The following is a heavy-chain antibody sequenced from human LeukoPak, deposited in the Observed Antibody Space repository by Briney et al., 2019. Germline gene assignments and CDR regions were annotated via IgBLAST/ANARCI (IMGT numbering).Heavy chain of an antibody. J-gene: IGHJ3*02. CDR3: ARGLGTMVRGLDAFDI. Sequence: KPSETLSLTCTVSGGSISSYYWSWIRQPPGKGLEWIGYIYYSGSTNYNPSLKSRVTISVDTSKNQFSLKLSSVTAADTAVYYCARGLGTMVRGLDAFDIWGQGTMVTVSS. V-gene: IGHV4-59*01. CDR2: IYYSGST. CDR1: GGSISSYY. D-gene: IGHD3-10*01.